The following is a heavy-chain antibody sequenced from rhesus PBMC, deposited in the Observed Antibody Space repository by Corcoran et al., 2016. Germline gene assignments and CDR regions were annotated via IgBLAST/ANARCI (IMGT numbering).Heavy chain of an antibody. Sequence: VQLVLPGAEVKKPGAAVRLSCKASGYTFTSYSINWVRQAPGQGLEWMGWFTPSTGNTGYSQKFQGIATMTRDTSSSTAYMDLSSLRSDDTAVYYCAHTDGWGQGVLVTVSS. CDR3: AHTDG. J-gene: IGHJ4*01. V-gene: IGHV1-200*01. CDR1: GYTFTSYS. CDR2: FTPSTGNT. D-gene: IGHD1-38*01.